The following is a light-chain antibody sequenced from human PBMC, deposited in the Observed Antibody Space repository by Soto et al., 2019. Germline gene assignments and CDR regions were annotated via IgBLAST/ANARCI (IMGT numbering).Light chain of an antibody. CDR3: CSNAGSSTYV. V-gene: IGLV2-23*02. CDR2: EVS. CDR1: SSDVGSYNL. Sequence: QSVLTQPASVSGSPGQSITISCTGTSSDVGSYNLVSWYQQHPGKAPKLTIYEVSKRPSGVSNRFSGSKSGNTASLTISGLQAEDEADYYCCSNAGSSTYVFGTGTKVPV. J-gene: IGLJ1*01.